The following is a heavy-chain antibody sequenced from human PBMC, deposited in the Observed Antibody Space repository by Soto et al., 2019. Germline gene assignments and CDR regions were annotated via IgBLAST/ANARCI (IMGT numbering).Heavy chain of an antibody. D-gene: IGHD6-13*01. V-gene: IGHV3-23*01. Sequence: GGSLRLSCAASGFTFSSYAMSWVRQAPGKGLEWVSGISGSGGGTYYADSVKGRFSISRDNSKNTLYLQMNSLRAEDTAVYYCAKVPIAAGRRYYYYYMDVWGKGTTVTVSS. CDR2: ISGSGGGT. J-gene: IGHJ6*03. CDR1: GFTFSSYA. CDR3: AKVPIAAGRRYYYYYMDV.